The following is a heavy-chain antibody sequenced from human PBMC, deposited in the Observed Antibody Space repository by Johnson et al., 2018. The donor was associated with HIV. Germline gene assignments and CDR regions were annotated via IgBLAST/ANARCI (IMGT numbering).Heavy chain of an antibody. CDR2: ISYDGSNK. V-gene: IGHV3-30*18. D-gene: IGHD6-13*01. CDR3: AKTTFMIAAAGPLAFDI. CDR1: GFTFSSYG. J-gene: IGHJ3*02. Sequence: QVQLVESGGGVVQPGRSLRLSCAASGFTFSSYGMHWVRQAPGKGLEWVAVISYDGSNKYYADSVKGRFTISRDNSKNTLYLQMNSLRAEATAVYYCAKTTFMIAAAGPLAFDIWGQGTMVTVSS.